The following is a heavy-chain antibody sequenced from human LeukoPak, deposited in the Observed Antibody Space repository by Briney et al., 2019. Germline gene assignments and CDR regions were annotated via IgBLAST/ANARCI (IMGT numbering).Heavy chain of an antibody. CDR3: AREGAYCGGDCYLRAPIE. V-gene: IGHV1-69*13. D-gene: IGHD2-21*02. Sequence: SVKVSCTASGGTLSSFGVSWLRQAPGQGLEWMGGIIPLFDTPNYAPRFQGRVTITACEYTSTAYMELSGLTSEDTAVYYCAREGAYCGGDCYLRAPIEWGQGTLVTVSS. J-gene: IGHJ4*02. CDR2: IIPLFDTP. CDR1: GGTLSSFG.